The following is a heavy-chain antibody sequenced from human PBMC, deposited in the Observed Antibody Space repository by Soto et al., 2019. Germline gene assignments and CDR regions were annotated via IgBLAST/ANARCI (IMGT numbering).Heavy chain of an antibody. CDR3: ARGYETHWHTPHY. CDR1: GGSFSGYY. Sequence: QVLVQQWGAGLLKPSETLSLTCAVSGGSFSGYYWSWIRQPPGKGLEWIGEMNHIGRTYYIPSLKSRLDISVDTSKNLLSLTLSSVTAADTAVYYCARGYETHWHTPHYWGQGILVTVSS. V-gene: IGHV4-34*01. J-gene: IGHJ4*02. D-gene: IGHD5-12*01. CDR2: MNHIGRT.